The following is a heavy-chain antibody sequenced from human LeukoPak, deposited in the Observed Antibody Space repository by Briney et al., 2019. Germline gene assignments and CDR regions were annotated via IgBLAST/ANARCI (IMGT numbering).Heavy chain of an antibody. V-gene: IGHV3-30*03. CDR2: ILNDGRHK. CDR1: GFTLSIFG. Sequence: PGGSLRLSCTASGFTLSIFGMHWVRQAPGKGLEWVAAILNDGRHKDHAESVRGRFSISRDNFKNTLYLQMNSLRPEDTAVYYCARGLLLWFGVPNWFDPWGQGTLVTVSS. J-gene: IGHJ5*02. CDR3: ARGLLLWFGVPNWFDP. D-gene: IGHD3-10*01.